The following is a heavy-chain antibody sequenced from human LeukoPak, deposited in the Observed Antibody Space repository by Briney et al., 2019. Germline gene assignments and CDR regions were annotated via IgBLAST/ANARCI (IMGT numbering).Heavy chain of an antibody. CDR1: GYTFTSYG. V-gene: IGHV1-18*01. CDR2: ISAYNGNT. CDR3: ARRGRYCSGGSCYGGGDAFDI. J-gene: IGHJ3*02. D-gene: IGHD2-15*01. Sequence: ALVKVSCKASGYTFTSYGISWVRQAPGQGLEWMGWISAYNGNTNYAQKLQGRVTMTTDTSTSTAYMELRSLRSDDTAVYYCARRGRYCSGGSCYGGGDAFDIWGQGTMVTVSS.